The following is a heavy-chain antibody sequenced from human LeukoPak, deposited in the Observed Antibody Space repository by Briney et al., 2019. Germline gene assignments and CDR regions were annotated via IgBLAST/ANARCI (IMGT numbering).Heavy chain of an antibody. CDR2: ISWNSGSI. D-gene: IGHD3-22*01. J-gene: IGHJ4*02. CDR3: AKSSYYYDPPSD. Sequence: PGGSLRLSCAASGFTFDDYAMHWVRQAPGKGLEWVSGISWNSGSIGYADSVKGRFTISRDNAKNSLYLQMNSLRAEDMALHYCAKSSYYYDPPSDWGQGTLVTVSS. CDR1: GFTFDDYA. V-gene: IGHV3-9*03.